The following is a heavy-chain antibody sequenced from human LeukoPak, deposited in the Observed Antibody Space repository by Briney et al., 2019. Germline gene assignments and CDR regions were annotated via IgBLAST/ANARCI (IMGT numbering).Heavy chain of an antibody. J-gene: IGHJ5*02. D-gene: IGHD2-2*02. Sequence: SETLSLTCTVSGGSISSYYWSWIRQPAGKGLEWMGRIYTSGSTNYNPSLKSRVTMSVDTSKNQFSLKLSSVTAADTAVYYCARAKCSSTSCYKFDPWGQGTLVTVSS. V-gene: IGHV4-4*07. CDR2: IYTSGST. CDR3: ARAKCSSTSCYKFDP. CDR1: GGSISSYY.